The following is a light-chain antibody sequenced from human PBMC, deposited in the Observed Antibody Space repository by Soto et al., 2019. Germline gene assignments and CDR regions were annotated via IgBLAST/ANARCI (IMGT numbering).Light chain of an antibody. Sequence: KMSKSASTLSGCVGDRVTVTCRASQTIGSWLAWYQQIPGKAPKLLIYKASTVKSGVPSRSSGSGSGTEFALTISSLQPDDFATYYCQHYKSDSEAFGQRTNVDIK. J-gene: IGKJ1*01. CDR3: QHYKSDSEA. CDR1: QTIGSW. CDR2: KAS. V-gene: IGKV1-5*03.